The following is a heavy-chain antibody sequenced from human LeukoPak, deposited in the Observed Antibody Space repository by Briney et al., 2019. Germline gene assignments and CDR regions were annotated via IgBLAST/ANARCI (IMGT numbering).Heavy chain of an antibody. CDR2: IYSGGST. CDR1: GFTVSSNY. Sequence: GGSLRLSCAASGFTVSSNYMSWVRQAPGKGLEWVSVIYSGGSTYYADSVKGRFTISRDNSKNTLSLQMNSLRAEDTAVYYCARAIAVGYYYYYMDVWGKGTTVTISS. D-gene: IGHD6-19*01. J-gene: IGHJ6*03. V-gene: IGHV3-53*01. CDR3: ARAIAVGYYYYYMDV.